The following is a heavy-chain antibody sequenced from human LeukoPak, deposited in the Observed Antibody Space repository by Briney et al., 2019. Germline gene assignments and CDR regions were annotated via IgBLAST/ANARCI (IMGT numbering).Heavy chain of an antibody. CDR3: VRASLLRELVCSYFDS. CDR1: GYSFSSHD. Sequence: GASVKVSCKASGYSFSSHDINWERQATGQGLEWMGWMYPKSGNTDHAQKFQGRVTMSRNTSISVAYLELSSLRSEDTAMYFCVRASLLRELVCSYFDSWGQGTPLTVFS. J-gene: IGHJ4*02. D-gene: IGHD1-7*01. CDR2: MYPKSGNT. V-gene: IGHV1-8*01.